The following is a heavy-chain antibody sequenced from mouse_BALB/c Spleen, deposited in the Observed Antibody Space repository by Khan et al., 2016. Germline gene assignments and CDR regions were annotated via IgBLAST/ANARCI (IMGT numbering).Heavy chain of an antibody. CDR1: GFNIKDTY. CDR2: IDPANGNT. CDR3: ASGNFAY. D-gene: IGHD2-1*01. V-gene: IGHV14-3*02. J-gene: IGHJ3*01. Sequence: MQLEESGAELVKPGASVKLSCTASGFNIKDTYMHWVKQRPEQGLEWIGRIDPANGNTKYDPKFQGKATITADTSSNTAYLQLSSLTSEDTAVYYCASGNFAYWGQGTLVTVSA.